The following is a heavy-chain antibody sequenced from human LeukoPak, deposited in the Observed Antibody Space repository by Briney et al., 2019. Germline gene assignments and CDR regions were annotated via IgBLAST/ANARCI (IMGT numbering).Heavy chain of an antibody. CDR3: ARGGYSSGWPPGPQDY. V-gene: IGHV4-59*01. Sequence: PSETLSLTCTVSGGSISSYYWSWIRQPPGKGLEWIGYIYYSGSTNYNPSLKSRVTMSVDTSKNQFSLKLSSVTAADTAVYYCARGGYSSGWPPGPQDYWGQGTLVTVSS. J-gene: IGHJ4*02. CDR2: IYYSGST. D-gene: IGHD6-19*01. CDR1: GGSISSYY.